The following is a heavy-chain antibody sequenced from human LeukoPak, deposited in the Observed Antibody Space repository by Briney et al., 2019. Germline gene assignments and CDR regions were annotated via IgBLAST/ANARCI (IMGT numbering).Heavy chain of an antibody. J-gene: IGHJ4*02. Sequence: GGSLRLSCAASGFTVSSNYMNWVRQAPGKGLEWVSVIYSGGGTYYGDSVKGRFTFSRDNSKNTVYLQMNSLRAEDTAVYYCARESGTGSRGFDYWGQGTLVTVSS. CDR1: GFTVSSNY. CDR2: IYSGGGT. V-gene: IGHV3-66*01. D-gene: IGHD3-10*01. CDR3: ARESGTGSRGFDY.